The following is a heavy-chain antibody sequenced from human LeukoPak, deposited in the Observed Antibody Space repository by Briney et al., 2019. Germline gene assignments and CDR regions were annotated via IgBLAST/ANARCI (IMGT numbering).Heavy chain of an antibody. D-gene: IGHD3-22*01. J-gene: IGHJ4*02. V-gene: IGHV4-4*02. CDR3: ARKDYDTSGQSDS. Sequence: SETLSLTCAVSGGSISSSYWWNWVRQPPGKGLEWIGEIYHSGSTNYNPSLKSRVTISVDKSKNQFSLKLSSVTAADTAVYYCARKDYDTSGQSDSWGQGTLVTVSS. CDR2: IYHSGST. CDR1: GGSISSSYW.